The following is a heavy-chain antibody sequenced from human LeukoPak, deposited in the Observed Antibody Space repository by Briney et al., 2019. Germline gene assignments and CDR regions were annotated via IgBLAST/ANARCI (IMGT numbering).Heavy chain of an antibody. Sequence: SETLSLTCAVYGGSFSGYYWIWIRQPPGKGLESIGEINHSGSTNYNPSLKSRVTISVDASKNQFSLKLSSVTAADTAVYYCARWRWLGGYYFDYWGQGTLVTVSS. CDR1: GGSFSGYY. V-gene: IGHV4-34*01. J-gene: IGHJ4*02. D-gene: IGHD3-10*01. CDR3: ARWRWLGGYYFDY. CDR2: INHSGST.